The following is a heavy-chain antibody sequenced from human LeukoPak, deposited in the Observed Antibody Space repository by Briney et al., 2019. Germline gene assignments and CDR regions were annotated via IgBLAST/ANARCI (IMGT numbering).Heavy chain of an antibody. CDR3: ARDGLTHTYYDFWSGYNYYYGMDA. V-gene: IGHV3-7*01. CDR1: GFTFSSYW. D-gene: IGHD3-3*01. CDR2: IKQDGSEK. Sequence: PGGSLRLSCAASGFTFSSYWMSWVRQAPGKGLEWVANIKQDGSEKYYVDSVKGRFTISRDNAKNSLYLQMNSLRAEDTAVYYCARDGLTHTYYDFWSGYNYYYGMDAWGQGTTVTVSS. J-gene: IGHJ6*02.